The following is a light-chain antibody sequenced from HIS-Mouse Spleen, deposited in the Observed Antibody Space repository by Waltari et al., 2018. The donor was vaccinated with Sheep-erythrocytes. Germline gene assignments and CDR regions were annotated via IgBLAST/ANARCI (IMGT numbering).Light chain of an antibody. CDR2: DVS. Sequence: QSALTQPRSVSGSPGQSVTISCTGTSSDVGGYNYVSWYQQHPGKAPKLMNYDVSKRPSGVPDRFSVSKSGNTASLTISGLQAEDEADYYCCSYAGSYNYVFGTGTKVTVL. CDR3: CSYAGSYNYV. V-gene: IGLV2-11*01. J-gene: IGLJ1*01. CDR1: SSDVGGYNY.